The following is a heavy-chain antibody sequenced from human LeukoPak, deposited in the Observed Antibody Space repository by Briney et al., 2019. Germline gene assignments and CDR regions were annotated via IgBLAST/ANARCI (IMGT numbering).Heavy chain of an antibody. Sequence: KASETLSLTCTVSGGSVSSGSYYWSWIRQPPGKGLEWIGYIYYSGSTNYNPSLKSRVTISVDTSKNQFSLKLSSVTAADTAVYYCARLGGAVDYWGQGTLVTVSS. CDR2: IYYSGST. J-gene: IGHJ4*02. CDR3: ARLGGAVDY. V-gene: IGHV4-61*01. D-gene: IGHD3-16*01. CDR1: GGSVSSGSYY.